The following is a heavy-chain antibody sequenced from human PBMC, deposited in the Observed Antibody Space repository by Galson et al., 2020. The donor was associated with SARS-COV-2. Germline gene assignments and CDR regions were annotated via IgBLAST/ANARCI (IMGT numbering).Heavy chain of an antibody. CDR1: GFTFSRHW. V-gene: IGHV3-74*01. CDR2: IKNDGRKK. CDR3: VRDWAAAGDY. J-gene: IGHJ4*02. Sequence: GGSLRLSCAASGFTFSRHWMHWVRQAPGKGLVWVSYIKNDGRKKIYADSVKGRFTVSRDNAKNTMYLQMDSLRAEDTAVYFCVRDWAAAGDYWGQGTLVTVSS. D-gene: IGHD6-13*01.